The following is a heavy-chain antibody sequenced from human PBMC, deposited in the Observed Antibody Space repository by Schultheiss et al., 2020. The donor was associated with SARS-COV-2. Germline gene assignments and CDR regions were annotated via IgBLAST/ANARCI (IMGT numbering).Heavy chain of an antibody. V-gene: IGHV3-48*01. CDR1: GFTFSSYA. CDR2: ISSSSNPI. CDR3: TTEIGDGYKKAVY. J-gene: IGHJ4*02. Sequence: GGSLRLSCAASGFTFSSYAMHWIRQAPGKGLEWVSYISSSSNPIYYADSVKGRFTISRDNSKNTLYLQMNSLRAEDTAVYYCTTEIGDGYKKAVYWGQGTLVTVSS. D-gene: IGHD5-24*01.